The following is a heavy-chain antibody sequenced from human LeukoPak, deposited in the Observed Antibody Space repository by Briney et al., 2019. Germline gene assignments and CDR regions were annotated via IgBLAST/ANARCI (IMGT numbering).Heavy chain of an antibody. V-gene: IGHV3-23*01. Sequence: GGSLRLSCAASGFSFSMYSMAWVRQAPGKGLEWVSVINDRGGYIQDADSVKGRFTISRDNYQNTLFLQMNSLRAEDTAVYYCVRERDRGIDVADDFDYWGQGTLVTLSS. D-gene: IGHD6-19*01. CDR1: GFSFSMYS. J-gene: IGHJ4*02. CDR2: INDRGGYI. CDR3: VRERDRGIDVADDFDY.